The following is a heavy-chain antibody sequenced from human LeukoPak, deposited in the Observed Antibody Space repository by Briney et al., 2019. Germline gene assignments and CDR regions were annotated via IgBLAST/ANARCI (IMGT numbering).Heavy chain of an antibody. V-gene: IGHV1-69*04. J-gene: IGHJ6*02. CDR1: GGTFSSYA. CDR2: IIPILGIA. CDR3: ARDGELGYCSSTSCYHYYYYGMDV. D-gene: IGHD2-2*01. Sequence: ASVKVSCKASGGTFSSYAISWVRQAPGQGLEWMGRIIPILGIANYAQKFQGRVTITADKSTSTAYMELSSLRSEDTAVYYCARDGELGYCSSTSCYHYYYYGMDVWGQGTTVTVSS.